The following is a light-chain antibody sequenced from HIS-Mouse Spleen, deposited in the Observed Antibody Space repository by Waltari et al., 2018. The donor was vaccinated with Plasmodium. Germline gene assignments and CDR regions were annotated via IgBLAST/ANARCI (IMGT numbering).Light chain of an antibody. CDR3: YSTDSSGNHRV. J-gene: IGLJ3*02. CDR1: ALPKKY. CDR2: EDS. Sequence: SYELTQPPSVSVSPGQTARITCSGDALPKKYAYWYQQKSGQAPVLVIYEDSKRPSEIPERFSGASSWTMATLTISGAQVEDEADYYCYSTDSSGNHRVFGGGTKLTVL. V-gene: IGLV3-10*01.